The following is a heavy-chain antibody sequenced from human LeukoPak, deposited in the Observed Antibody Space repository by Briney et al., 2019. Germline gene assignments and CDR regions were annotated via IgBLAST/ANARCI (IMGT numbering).Heavy chain of an antibody. CDR3: ARDVFPQYYDFWSGYYDPEAFDI. CDR1: GGTFSSYA. V-gene: IGHV1-69*04. Sequence: SVKVSCKASGGTFSSYAISWVRQAPGQGLEWMGRIIPILGIANYAQKFQGRVTITADKSTSTAYMELSSLRSEDTAVYYCARDVFPQYYDFWSGYYDPEAFDIWGQGTMVTVSS. J-gene: IGHJ3*02. D-gene: IGHD3-3*01. CDR2: IIPILGIA.